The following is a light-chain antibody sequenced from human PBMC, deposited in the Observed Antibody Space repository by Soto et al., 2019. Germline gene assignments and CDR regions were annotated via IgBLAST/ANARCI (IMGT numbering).Light chain of an antibody. CDR1: SSDAGGYNY. Sequence: QSALTQPASVSGSPGQSITISCTGTSSDAGGYNYVSWYQQHPGKAPKLMIYEVSNRPSGVSNRFSGSKSGNTASLTISGLQAEDEADYYCSSYTSSSTYGFGTGTKVTVL. J-gene: IGLJ1*01. V-gene: IGLV2-14*01. CDR2: EVS. CDR3: SSYTSSSTYG.